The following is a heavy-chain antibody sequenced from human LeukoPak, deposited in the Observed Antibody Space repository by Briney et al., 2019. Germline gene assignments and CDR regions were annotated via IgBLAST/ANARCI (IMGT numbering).Heavy chain of an antibody. V-gene: IGHV3-74*01. J-gene: IGHJ4*02. CDR1: GFTFNEYW. CDR3: GRDSYGSIDH. Sequence: QPGGSLRLSCEASGFTFNEYWMIWVRPVPGKGLIYVSHMNTDGTIINYADSVKGRFTISRDNAKNTLYLQMDSLRAEDTALYYCGRDSYGSIDHWGQGTLVTVSS. CDR2: MNTDGTII. D-gene: IGHD3-10*01.